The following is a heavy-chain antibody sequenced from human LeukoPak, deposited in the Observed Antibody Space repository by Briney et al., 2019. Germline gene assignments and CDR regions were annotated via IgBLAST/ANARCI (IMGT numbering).Heavy chain of an antibody. Sequence: SETLSLTCTVSGGSISTYFWSWIRQPAGKGLEWIGRIYTTETTNYNPSLKSRITMSVDTSKNQFSLKSSSVTAADTAVYYCARRPDTYQDYWGQGTLVTVSS. J-gene: IGHJ4*02. CDR2: IYTTETT. V-gene: IGHV4-4*07. D-gene: IGHD1-14*01. CDR1: GGSISTYF. CDR3: ARRPDTYQDY.